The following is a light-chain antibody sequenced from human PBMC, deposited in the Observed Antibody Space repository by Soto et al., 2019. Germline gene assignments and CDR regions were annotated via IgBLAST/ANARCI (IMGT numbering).Light chain of an antibody. CDR2: KAS. J-gene: IGKJ5*01. CDR3: QRYNGT. CDR1: QRISSW. Sequence: DIQLTLSPSTLSASVGDRVTITCRASQRISSWLAWYQQKPGKAPNLLIYKASNLQSGVPSRFSGSGSATEFTLTISSLQPDDSATYYCQRYNGTFGQGTRLEIK. V-gene: IGKV1-5*03.